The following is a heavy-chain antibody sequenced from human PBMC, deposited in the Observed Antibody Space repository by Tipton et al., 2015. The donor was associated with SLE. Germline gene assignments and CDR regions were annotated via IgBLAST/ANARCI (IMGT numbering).Heavy chain of an antibody. CDR3: ARVTFGGVIAADY. CDR1: GFTFSDYY. V-gene: IGHV3-11*03. D-gene: IGHD3-16*02. J-gene: IGHJ4*02. CDR2: ISSSSSYT. Sequence: SLRLSCAASGFTFSDYYMSWIRQAPGKGLEWVSYISSSSSYTNYADSVKGRFTISRDNAKNSLYLQMNSLRAEDTAVYYCARVTFGGVIAADYWGQGTLVTVSS.